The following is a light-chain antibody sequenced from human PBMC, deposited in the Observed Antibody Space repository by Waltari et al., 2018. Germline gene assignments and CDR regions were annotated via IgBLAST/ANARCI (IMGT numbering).Light chain of an antibody. CDR1: QNINHH. CDR3: QQRKDWPLTT. J-gene: IGKJ5*01. Sequence: DIVLTQSPATLSLFPGERATISCRASQNINHHLAWHQHKPGQAPRPLIHDASRRAVGIPARFSGSGSGTDFSLTISSLEPEDFAVYYCQQRKDWPLTTFGQGTRLEIK. V-gene: IGKV3-11*01. CDR2: DAS.